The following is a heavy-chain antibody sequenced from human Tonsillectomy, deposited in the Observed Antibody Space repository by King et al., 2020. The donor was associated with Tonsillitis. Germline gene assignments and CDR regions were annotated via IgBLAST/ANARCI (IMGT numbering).Heavy chain of an antibody. CDR1: GFNFSTYS. Sequence: VQLVESGGGLVQPGGSLRLSCAASGFNFSTYSFNWVRQAPGKGLEWVSYISRSSGTIYYADFVKGRITISRDNAKNSLYMQMNSLRAEDTAGYYCARDLYYYGSSSWYFELWGRGTLVTVSS. D-gene: IGHD3-22*01. J-gene: IGHJ2*01. CDR2: ISRSSGTI. V-gene: IGHV3-48*01. CDR3: ARDLYYYGSSSWYFEL.